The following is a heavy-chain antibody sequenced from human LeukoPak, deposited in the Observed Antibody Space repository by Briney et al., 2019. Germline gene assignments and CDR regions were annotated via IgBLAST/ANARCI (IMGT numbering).Heavy chain of an antibody. CDR1: GFTFSSYW. D-gene: IGHD6-19*01. Sequence: GGSLRLSCAASGFTFSSYWMHWVRQAPGKGLEWLARINSDGYSFSYADSVKGRFTISRDNAKNTLYLQMNSLRVEDTAFYYCARGEAVAGTDHWGQGVLVTVSS. CDR2: INSDGYSF. J-gene: IGHJ4*02. V-gene: IGHV3-74*01. CDR3: ARGEAVAGTDH.